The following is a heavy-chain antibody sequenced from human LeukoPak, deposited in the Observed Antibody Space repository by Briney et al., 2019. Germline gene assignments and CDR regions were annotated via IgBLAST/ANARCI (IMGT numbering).Heavy chain of an antibody. D-gene: IGHD3-3*01. CDR1: GGSFSGYY. CDR3: AREGYDFWARGTHDAFDI. Sequence: SETLSLTCAVYGGSFSGYYWSWIRQPPGKGLEWIGEINHSGSTNYNPSLKSRVTISVDTSKNQFSLKLSSVTAADTAVYYCAREGYDFWARGTHDAFDIWGQGTMVTVSS. J-gene: IGHJ3*02. V-gene: IGHV4-34*01. CDR2: INHSGST.